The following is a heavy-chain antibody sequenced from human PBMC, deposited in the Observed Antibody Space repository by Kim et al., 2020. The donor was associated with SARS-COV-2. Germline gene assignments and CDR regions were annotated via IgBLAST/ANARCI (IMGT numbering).Heavy chain of an antibody. D-gene: IGHD6-19*01. J-gene: IGHJ4*02. CDR3: ARTYSSGWPGIFDY. Sequence: NPALSNRVTISVDPSKNPFSLKLSSVTAADTAVYYCARTYSSGWPGIFDYWGQGTLVTVSS. V-gene: IGHV4-39*01.